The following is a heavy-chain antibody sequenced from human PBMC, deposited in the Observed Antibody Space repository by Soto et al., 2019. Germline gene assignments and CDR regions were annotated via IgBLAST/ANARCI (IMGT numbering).Heavy chain of an antibody. J-gene: IGHJ6*02. Sequence: TSETLSLTCTVYGGSISSYYWSWIRQPPGKGLEWIGYIYYSGSTNYNPSLKSRVTISVDTSKNQFSLKLSSVTAADTAVYYCARDFMVRGILSYGMDVWGQGTTVTVSS. CDR3: ARDFMVRGILSYGMDV. D-gene: IGHD3-10*01. CDR1: GGSISSYY. CDR2: IYYSGST. V-gene: IGHV4-59*01.